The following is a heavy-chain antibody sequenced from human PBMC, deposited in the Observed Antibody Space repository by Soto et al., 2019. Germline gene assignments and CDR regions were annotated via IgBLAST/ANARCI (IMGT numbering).Heavy chain of an antibody. J-gene: IGHJ4*02. Sequence: QVQLVQSGAEVKKPGASVKVSCKASGYTFTSYGISWVRQAPGQGLEWMGWISAYNGNTNYAQKLQGRVTMTTDTPTSTAYRELRSLRSADTAVYYCALGDDFGRGYSVAGYWGQGTLVTVSS. CDR2: ISAYNGNT. CDR3: ALGDDFGRGYSVAGY. CDR1: GYTFTSYG. V-gene: IGHV1-18*01. D-gene: IGHD3-3*01.